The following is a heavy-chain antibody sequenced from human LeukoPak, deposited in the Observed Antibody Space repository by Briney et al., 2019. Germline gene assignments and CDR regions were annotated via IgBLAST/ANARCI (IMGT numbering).Heavy chain of an antibody. CDR2: IKQDGSEK. J-gene: IGHJ4*02. CDR1: GVTFSSYW. CDR3: ARVLWDYGDLMGGLHDY. Sequence: PGGSLRLSCAASGVTFSSYWMSWVRQAPGKGLEWMANIKQDGSEKYYVDSVKGRFTISRDNAKNSLYLQMNSLRAEDTAVYYCARVLWDYGDLMGGLHDYWGQGTLVTVSS. D-gene: IGHD4-17*01. V-gene: IGHV3-7*01.